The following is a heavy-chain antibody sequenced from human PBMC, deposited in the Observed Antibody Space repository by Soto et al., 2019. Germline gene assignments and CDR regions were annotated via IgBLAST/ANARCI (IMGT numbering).Heavy chain of an antibody. D-gene: IGHD3-10*01. CDR2: IYNDGTT. J-gene: IGHJ6*02. CDR1: GLSVRNNY. V-gene: IGHV3-53*01. CDR3: VRPLPSGRNYGMDV. Sequence: EVQLVESGGGLIQPGGSLRLSCTASGLSVRNNYMSWVRQAPGMGLEWVSVIYNDGTTYYADSVKGRFTISRDTSKNTLSLQMDSLRAEDTAVYYCVRPLPSGRNYGMDVGGQGTTVTVSS.